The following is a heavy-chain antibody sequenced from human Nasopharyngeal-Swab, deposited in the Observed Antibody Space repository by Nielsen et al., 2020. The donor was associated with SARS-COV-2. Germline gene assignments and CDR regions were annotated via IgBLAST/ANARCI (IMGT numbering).Heavy chain of an antibody. CDR1: GGTFSSYA. CDR2: IIPIFGIA. J-gene: IGHJ6*02. V-gene: IGHV1-69*04. CDR3: SSQGGGDYYDSRRYYNYVMDV. Sequence: SVKVSCKASGGTFSSYAISWVRQAPGQGLEWMGRIIPIFGIATYAQKLQGRVTITADTSTSTDYMELSSLRSEDTAVYYCSSQGGGDYYDSRRYYNYVMDVWGQGTTVTVSS. D-gene: IGHD3-22*01.